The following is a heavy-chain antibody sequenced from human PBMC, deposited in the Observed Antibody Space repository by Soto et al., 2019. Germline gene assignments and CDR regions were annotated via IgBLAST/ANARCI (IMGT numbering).Heavy chain of an antibody. CDR1: GYSFTSYW. Sequence: EVQLVQSGAEVKKPGESLKISCKGSGYSFTSYWIAWVRQMPGKGLEWMGIIYPGDSDTRYSPSFQGQVTISADKATSTAYLQGSSLKASDTAMYYCARPTYNSGWPEPAFDSWGQGTLVTVSS. CDR2: IYPGDSDT. CDR3: ARPTYNSGWPEPAFDS. D-gene: IGHD6-19*01. J-gene: IGHJ4*02. V-gene: IGHV5-51*03.